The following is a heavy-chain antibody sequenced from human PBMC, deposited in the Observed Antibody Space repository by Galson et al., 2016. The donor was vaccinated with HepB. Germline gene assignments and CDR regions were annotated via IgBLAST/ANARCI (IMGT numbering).Heavy chain of an antibody. D-gene: IGHD2-21*01. J-gene: IGHJ4*02. CDR3: AKGGLDKARIAFDY. Sequence: SLRLSCAVPGFTFSISAMSWVRQAPGKGLEWLSVISGSGGSTYYADSVEGRFTISRDNSKNTLYLQMNSLRAEDTAVYYCAKGGLDKARIAFDYWGQGTLVTVSS. CDR1: GFTFSISA. CDR2: ISGSGGST. V-gene: IGHV3-23*01.